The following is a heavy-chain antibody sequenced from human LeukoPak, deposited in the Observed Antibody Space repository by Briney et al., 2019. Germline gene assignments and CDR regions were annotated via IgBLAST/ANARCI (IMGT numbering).Heavy chain of an antibody. Sequence: GGSLRLSCAASGFTVSSNYMSWVRQAPGKGLEWVSAISGSGGSTYYADSVKGRFTISRDNSKNTLYLQMNSLRAEDTAVYYCAKDRRAGSYDYWGQGTLVTVSS. D-gene: IGHD3-10*01. J-gene: IGHJ4*02. CDR1: GFTVSSNY. CDR3: AKDRRAGSYDY. CDR2: ISGSGGST. V-gene: IGHV3-23*01.